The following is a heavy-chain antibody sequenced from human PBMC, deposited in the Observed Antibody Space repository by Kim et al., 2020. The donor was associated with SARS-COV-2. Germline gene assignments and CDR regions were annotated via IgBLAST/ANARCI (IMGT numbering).Heavy chain of an antibody. CDR3: ATDRYSSSWYAAFDI. V-gene: IGHV1-24*01. J-gene: IGHJ3*02. CDR2: FDPEDGET. CDR1: GYTLTELS. Sequence: ASVKVSCKVSGYTLTELSMHWVRQAPGKGLEWMGGFDPEDGETIYAQKFQGRVTMTEDTSTDTAYMELSSLRSEDTAVYYCATDRYSSSWYAAFDIWGQGTMVTVSS. D-gene: IGHD6-13*01.